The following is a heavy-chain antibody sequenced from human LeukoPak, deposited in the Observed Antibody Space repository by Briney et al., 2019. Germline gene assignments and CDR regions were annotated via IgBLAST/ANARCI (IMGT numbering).Heavy chain of an antibody. CDR2: ISPSGSAI. CDR1: AFTLSSYE. D-gene: IGHD2-15*01. J-gene: IGHJ3*02. Sequence: GGSLRLSCATYAFTLSSYEMNWVRQAPGKGLEWVSYISPSGSAIYTDSVKGRFTISTDNAKNSLFLQMNSLRAEDTAVYYCGRGGYCSGGTCYRFNAFDIWGQGTTVTVSS. CDR3: GRGGYCSGGTCYRFNAFDI. V-gene: IGHV3-48*03.